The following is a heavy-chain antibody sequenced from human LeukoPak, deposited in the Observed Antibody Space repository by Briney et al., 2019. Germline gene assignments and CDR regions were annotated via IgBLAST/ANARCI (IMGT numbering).Heavy chain of an antibody. CDR2: TSGSGGST. Sequence: GSLRLSCAASGFTFKNHAMSWVRQAPGKGLEWVSGTSGSGGSTYYADSVKGRFTISRDNSKNTLYLQMNSLRAEDTAVYYCLKETGPGGSNWFDPWGQGTLVTVSS. CDR3: LKETGPGGSNWFDP. CDR1: GFTFKNHA. V-gene: IGHV3-23*01. J-gene: IGHJ5*02. D-gene: IGHD2-15*01.